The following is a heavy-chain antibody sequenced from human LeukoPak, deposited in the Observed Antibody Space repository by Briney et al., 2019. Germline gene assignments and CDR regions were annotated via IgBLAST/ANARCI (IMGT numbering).Heavy chain of an antibody. J-gene: IGHJ4*02. CDR3: AKDLGYNDH. D-gene: IGHD5-18*01. CDR2: ISYDGVK. Sequence: PGKGLEWVAVISYDGVKYYADSVKGRFTISRDNSKNTMYLQMNSLRAEDTAVYYCAKDLGYNDHWGQGTXVXXSS. V-gene: IGHV3-30*18.